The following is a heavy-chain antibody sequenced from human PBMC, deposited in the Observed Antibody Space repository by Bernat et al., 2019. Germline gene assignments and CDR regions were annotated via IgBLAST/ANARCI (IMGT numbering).Heavy chain of an antibody. CDR2: INHSGSY. Sequence: QVQLQQWGAGLLKPSETLSLTCAVYGGSFSGYYWSWIRQPPGKGLEWIGEINHSGSYNYNQSLKSRVTISVDTSKDQFALKRSTVTAADTAMYYCARGVYSYGANWYEAWDQGNLVTVSS. CDR3: ARGVYSYGANWYEA. J-gene: IGHJ5*02. D-gene: IGHD5-18*01. CDR1: GGSFSGYY. V-gene: IGHV4-34*01.